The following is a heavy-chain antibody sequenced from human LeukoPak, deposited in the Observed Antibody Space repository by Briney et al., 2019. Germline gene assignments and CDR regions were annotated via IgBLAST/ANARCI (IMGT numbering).Heavy chain of an antibody. CDR2: VSWNSGSI. CDR3: AKPGAAGTYYFDY. D-gene: IGHD6-13*01. CDR1: GFTFDDYA. J-gene: IGHJ4*02. V-gene: IGHV3-9*03. Sequence: GGSLRLSCAASGFTFDDYARHWVRQAPGKGLEWVSGVSWNSGSIGYADSVKGRFTISRDNAKNSLYLQMNSLRAEDMALYYCAKPGAAGTYYFDYWGQGTLVTVSS.